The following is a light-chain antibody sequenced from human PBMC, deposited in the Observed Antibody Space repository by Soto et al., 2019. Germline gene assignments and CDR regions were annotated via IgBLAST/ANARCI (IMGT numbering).Light chain of an antibody. CDR1: QVISTY. J-gene: IGKJ2*01. CDR2: GAS. CDR3: QQAYIQPYT. Sequence: DIQVTQSPVSLSASVGDRVTITCRTSQVISTYLNWYQQKAGDAPRLLISGASDLENGVPSRFTGSGSGADFTLTINSLRPEDFATYYCQQAYIQPYTFGQGTKLEI. V-gene: IGKV1-39*01.